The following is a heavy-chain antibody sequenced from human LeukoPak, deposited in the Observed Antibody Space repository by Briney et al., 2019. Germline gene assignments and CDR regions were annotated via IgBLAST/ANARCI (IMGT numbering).Heavy chain of an antibody. D-gene: IGHD6-19*01. CDR2: ISYNGINK. CDR1: GLTFSGYA. V-gene: IGHV3-30*04. Sequence: GRSLRLSCAASGLTFSGYAVHWVRQAPGKGLDWVAVISYNGINKYYADPVKGRFTISRDNAKNSLYLQMNSLRAEDTAVYYCARDTSGFGFTSRQWLANYYYYYMDVWGKGTTVTVSS. J-gene: IGHJ6*03. CDR3: ARDTSGFGFTSRQWLANYYYYYMDV.